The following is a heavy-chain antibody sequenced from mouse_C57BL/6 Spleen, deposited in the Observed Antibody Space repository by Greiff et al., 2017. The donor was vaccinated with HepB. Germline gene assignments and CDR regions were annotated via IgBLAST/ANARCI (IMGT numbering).Heavy chain of an antibody. CDR2: INPYNGDT. V-gene: IGHV1-20*01. CDR3: ARREGYGNYLYAMDY. J-gene: IGHJ4*01. Sequence: EVQLQQSGPELVKPGDSVKISCKASGYSFTGYFMNWVMQSHGKSLEWIGRINPYNGDTFYNQKFKGKATLTVDKSSSTAHMELRSLTSEDSAVYYCARREGYGNYLYAMDYWGQGTSVTVSS. CDR1: GYSFTGYF. D-gene: IGHD2-10*02.